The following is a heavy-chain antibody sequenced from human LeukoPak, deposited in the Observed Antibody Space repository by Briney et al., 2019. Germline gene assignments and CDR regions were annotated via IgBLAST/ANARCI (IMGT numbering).Heavy chain of an antibody. Sequence: SDTLSLTCAVYGGSFSGYYWSWIRQPPGKGLEWIGEINHSGSTNYNPSLKSRVTISVDTSKNQFSLKLSSVTAADTAVYYCARGRAGPFDYWGQGTLVTVSS. J-gene: IGHJ4*02. CDR2: INHSGST. CDR3: ARGRAGPFDY. D-gene: IGHD6-19*01. V-gene: IGHV4-34*01. CDR1: GGSFSGYY.